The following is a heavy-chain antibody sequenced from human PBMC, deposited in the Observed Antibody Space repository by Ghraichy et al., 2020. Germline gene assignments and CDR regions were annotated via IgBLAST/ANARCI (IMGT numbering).Heavy chain of an antibody. J-gene: IGHJ4*02. Sequence: GGSLRLSCAASGFTFSSFAMSWVRQAPGKGLEWVSGISGSGGSTYYADSVKGRFTISRDNSNNTVYLQMKSLRAEDTAVYYCAKDQNWKYNCPDYWGQGTLVTVSS. V-gene: IGHV3-23*01. D-gene: IGHD1-7*01. CDR2: ISGSGGST. CDR1: GFTFSSFA. CDR3: AKDQNWKYNCPDY.